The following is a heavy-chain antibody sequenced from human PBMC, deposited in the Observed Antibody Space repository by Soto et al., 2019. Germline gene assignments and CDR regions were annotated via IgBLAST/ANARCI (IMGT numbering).Heavy chain of an antibody. CDR1: GFTFSSYW. J-gene: IGHJ1*01. Sequence: VQLEQSGAEVKKPGGSLRLSCVASGFTFSSYWMHWVRQAPGKGLVWVSSISNDGSSIYADPVKGRFTISRDNAKNTLYLQMNSLRAEDTAVYYCARLPNKSPQNWGQGTLVIVSP. CDR2: ISNDGSS. CDR3: ARLPNKSPQN. V-gene: IGHV3-74*02.